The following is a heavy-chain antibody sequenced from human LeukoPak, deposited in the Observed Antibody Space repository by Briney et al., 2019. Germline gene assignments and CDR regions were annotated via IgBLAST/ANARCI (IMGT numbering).Heavy chain of an antibody. J-gene: IGHJ4*02. V-gene: IGHV4-30-4*08. CDR2: IYYSASS. D-gene: IGHD6-6*01. CDR1: GGSISSGDYY. CDR3: ARGYWGSSGFHFDY. Sequence: SETQSLTCTVSGGSISSGDYYWTWIRQPPGKGLEWIGYIYYSASSDYNPSLKSRGSISLDRSKNQFLLNLTSVTAADRPGDYCARGYWGSSGFHFDYWGQGTLVTVSS.